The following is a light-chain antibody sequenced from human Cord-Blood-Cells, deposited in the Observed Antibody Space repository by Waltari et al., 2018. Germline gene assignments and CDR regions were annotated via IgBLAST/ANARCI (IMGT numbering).Light chain of an antibody. V-gene: IGLV2-14*03. CDR1: SSDVGGHKH. J-gene: IGLJ1*01. CDR3: SSYTSSSTYV. Sequence: QSALTQPASVSGAPGQPRTLSCTGTSSDVGGHKHFSWNQQPPCKAPKLMIYDVSNRPSGVSNRFSGSKSGNTASLTISGLQAEDEADYYCSSYTSSSTYVFGTGTKVTVL. CDR2: DVS.